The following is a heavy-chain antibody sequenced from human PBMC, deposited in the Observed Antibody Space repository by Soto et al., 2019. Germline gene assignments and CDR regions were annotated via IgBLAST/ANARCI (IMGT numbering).Heavy chain of an antibody. V-gene: IGHV4-31*03. Sequence: TSETLSLTCTVSGGSISSGGYYWSWIRQHPGKGLEWIGYIYYSGSTYYNPSLKSRVTISVDTSKNQFSLKLSSVTAADTAVYYCASGAAAQPDFDYWGQGTLVTVSS. CDR2: IYYSGST. CDR1: GGSISSGGYY. J-gene: IGHJ4*02. CDR3: ASGAAAQPDFDY. D-gene: IGHD6-13*01.